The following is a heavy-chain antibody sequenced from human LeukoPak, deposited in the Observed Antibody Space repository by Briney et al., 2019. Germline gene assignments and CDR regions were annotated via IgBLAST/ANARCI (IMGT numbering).Heavy chain of an antibody. D-gene: IGHD3-22*01. Sequence: GASVKVSCKASGGTFSSYAISWVRQAPGQGLEWMGRIIPILGIANYAQKFQGRVTITADKSTSTAYMELSSLRSEDTAVYYCARVAYYYDSAGKSLKFFYGMDVWGQGTTVTVS. V-gene: IGHV1-69*04. CDR1: GGTFSSYA. J-gene: IGHJ6*02. CDR3: ARVAYYYDSAGKSLKFFYGMDV. CDR2: IIPILGIA.